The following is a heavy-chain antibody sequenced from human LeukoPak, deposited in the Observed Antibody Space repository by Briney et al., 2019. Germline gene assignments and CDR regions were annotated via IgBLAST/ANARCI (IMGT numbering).Heavy chain of an antibody. D-gene: IGHD2-15*01. CDR1: DGSISSSSYY. CDR3: ARPGYCSGGSCYFDY. V-gene: IGHV4-39*07. J-gene: IGHJ4*02. CDR2: TYYSGST. Sequence: PSETLSLTCTVSDGSISSSSYYWGWIRQPPGKGLEWIGSTYYSGSTYSNPSFKSRVTISVDTSKNQFSLKLSSVTAADTAVYYCARPGYCSGGSCYFDYWGQGTLVTVSS.